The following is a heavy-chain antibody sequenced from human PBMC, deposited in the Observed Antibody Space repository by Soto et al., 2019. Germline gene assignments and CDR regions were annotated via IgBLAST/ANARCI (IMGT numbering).Heavy chain of an antibody. CDR2: ISSSSSYI. CDR1: GFTFSSYS. V-gene: IGHV3-21*04. D-gene: IGHD3-3*01. Sequence: GGSLRLSCAASGFTFSSYSMNWVRQAPGKGLEWVSSISSSSSYIYYADSVKGRFTISRDNSKNTLYLQMNSLRAEDTAVYYCAKEPLTYYDFWSGYWNYWGQGTLVTVSS. CDR3: AKEPLTYYDFWSGYWNY. J-gene: IGHJ4*02.